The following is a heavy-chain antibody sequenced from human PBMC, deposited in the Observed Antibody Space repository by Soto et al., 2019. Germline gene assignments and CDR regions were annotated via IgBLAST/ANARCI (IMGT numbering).Heavy chain of an antibody. CDR2: IIPMFGTT. D-gene: IGHD2-15*01. CDR3: AREDPLVLAARHFDY. V-gene: IGHV1-69*14. J-gene: IGHJ4*02. Sequence: QVQLVQSGAEVKKPGSSVKVSCKASGRTLTNFAISWVRQAPGQGLEWMGGIIPMFGTTNYAQKFQGRVTITSDKSMNTAYMELSSLRSQATAVYYCAREDPLVLAARHFDYWGQGTLVTVSS. CDR1: GRTLTNFA.